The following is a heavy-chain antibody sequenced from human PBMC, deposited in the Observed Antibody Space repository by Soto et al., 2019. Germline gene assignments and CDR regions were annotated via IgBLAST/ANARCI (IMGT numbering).Heavy chain of an antibody. CDR2: IYYSGST. D-gene: IGHD4-17*01. CDR3: ERAYGDYVFDY. Sequence: SETLSLTCTVSGGSISSYYWSWIRQPPGKGLEWIGYIYYSGSTNYNPSLKSRVTISVDTSKNQFSLKLSSVTAADTAVYYCERAYGDYVFDYWGQGNLVNVS. J-gene: IGHJ4*02. V-gene: IGHV4-59*01. CDR1: GGSISSYY.